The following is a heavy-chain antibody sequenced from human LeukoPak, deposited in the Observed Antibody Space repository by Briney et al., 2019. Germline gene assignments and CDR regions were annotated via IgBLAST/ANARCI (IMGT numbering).Heavy chain of an antibody. J-gene: IGHJ4*02. CDR1: GGSISSYY. V-gene: IGHV4-4*07. CDR3: ARGLGDSSGYYFDY. Sequence: SETLSLTCALSGGSISSYYWSWIRHPAGKGLEWIGRIYTSGSTNYNPSLKSLVTISVDTSKNQFSLKLSSVTAADTAVYYCARGLGDSSGYYFDYWGQGTLVTVSS. D-gene: IGHD3-22*01. CDR2: IYTSGST.